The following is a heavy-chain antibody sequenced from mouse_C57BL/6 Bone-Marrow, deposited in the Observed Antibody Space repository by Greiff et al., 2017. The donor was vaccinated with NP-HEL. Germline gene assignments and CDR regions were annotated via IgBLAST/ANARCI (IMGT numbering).Heavy chain of an antibody. Sequence: QVQLQQPGAELVMPGASVKLSCKASGYTFTSYWMHWVKQRPGQGLEWIGEIDPSDSYTNYNQKFKGKSTLTVDKSSSTAYMQLSSLTSEDSAVYYCARDGNYSYWGQGTLVTASA. J-gene: IGHJ3*01. CDR1: GYTFTSYW. D-gene: IGHD2-1*01. CDR3: ARDGNYSY. CDR2: IDPSDSYT. V-gene: IGHV1-69*01.